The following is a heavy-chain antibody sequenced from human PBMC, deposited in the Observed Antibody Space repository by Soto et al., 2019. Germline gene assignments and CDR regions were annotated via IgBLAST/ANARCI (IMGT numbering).Heavy chain of an antibody. Sequence: SETLSLTCAVSGGSISSGGYSWGWIRQPPGKGLEWIGSIYYSGSTYYNPSLKSRVTISVDTSKNQFSLKLSSVTAADTAVYYCASTPPRVGAAHSNYYYYGMDVWGQGTTVTVSS. CDR3: ASTPPRVGAAHSNYYYYGMDV. J-gene: IGHJ6*02. D-gene: IGHD1-26*01. V-gene: IGHV4-39*01. CDR1: GGSISSGGYS. CDR2: IYYSGST.